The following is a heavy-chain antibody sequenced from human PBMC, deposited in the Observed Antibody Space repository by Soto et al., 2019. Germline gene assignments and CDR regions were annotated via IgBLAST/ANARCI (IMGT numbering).Heavy chain of an antibody. J-gene: IGHJ4*02. CDR1: EYTFTTYA. V-gene: IGHV1-3*04. CDR3: ARGVDYDFWSGYYNFIDY. D-gene: IGHD3-3*01. CDR2: INTGNGNT. Sequence: GASVKVSCKASEYTFTTYAIHWVRQAPGQRFEWMGWINTGNGNTKYSQKFQGRVTITRDTSASTAYMELSSLRSEDTAVYYCARGVDYDFWSGYYNFIDYWGQGTLVTVSS.